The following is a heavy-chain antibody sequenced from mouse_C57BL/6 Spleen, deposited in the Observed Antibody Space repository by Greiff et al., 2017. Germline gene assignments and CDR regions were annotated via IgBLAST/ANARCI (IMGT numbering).Heavy chain of an antibody. Sequence: VQLQQSGPELVRPGASVKISCTASGFAFSSSCMNWVKQRPGKGLEWFGRIYPGDGNTKYTGKFKGKATLTADTSSSTAYMQLSSLTSEDSAVYLRARSDYVFDYWGQGTTLTVSS. CDR2: IYPGDGNT. J-gene: IGHJ2*01. D-gene: IGHD2-13*01. V-gene: IGHV1-82*01. CDR1: GFAFSSSC. CDR3: ARSDYVFDY.